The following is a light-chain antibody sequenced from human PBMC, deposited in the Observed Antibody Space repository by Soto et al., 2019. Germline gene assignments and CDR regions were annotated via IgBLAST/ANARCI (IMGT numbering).Light chain of an antibody. V-gene: IGKV1-13*02. J-gene: IGKJ5*01. CDR1: QGISSA. CDR3: QQRKTYTFT. Sequence: AIQLTQSPSSLSASVGDRVSITCRASQGISSALAWYQHKPGKAPKILIYDASSLQSGVPSRFSGSESGTECTLTISSLQPEDFATYYCQQRKTYTFTFGQGIRLEIK. CDR2: DAS.